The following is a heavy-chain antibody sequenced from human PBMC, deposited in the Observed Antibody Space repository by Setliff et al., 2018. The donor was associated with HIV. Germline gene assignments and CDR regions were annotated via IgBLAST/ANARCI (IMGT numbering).Heavy chain of an antibody. CDR2: INWNGGST. V-gene: IGHV3-20*04. CDR3: ARVAAAVITHYYYYMDV. J-gene: IGHJ6*03. Sequence: GGSLRLSCAASGFTFDDYGMSWVRQAPGKGLEWVSGINWNGGSTGYADSVKGRFTISRDNAKNSLYLQMNSLRAEDTALYYCARVAAAVITHYYYYMDVWGKGTTATVSS. CDR1: GFTFDDYG. D-gene: IGHD6-13*01.